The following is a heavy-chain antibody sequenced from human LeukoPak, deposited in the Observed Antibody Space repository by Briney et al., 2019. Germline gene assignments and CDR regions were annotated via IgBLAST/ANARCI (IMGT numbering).Heavy chain of an antibody. Sequence: GGSLRLSCAASGFTFSSYAMSWVRQAPGKGLEWVSGISGSGISTYYVDSVKGRFTISRDNSKNTLYLQMNSLRAEDTAVYYCAKDYEPLVGVHRWGDWFDPWGQGTLVTVSS. CDR2: ISGSGIST. CDR1: GFTFSSYA. V-gene: IGHV3-23*01. D-gene: IGHD1-26*01. J-gene: IGHJ5*02. CDR3: AKDYEPLVGVHRWGDWFDP.